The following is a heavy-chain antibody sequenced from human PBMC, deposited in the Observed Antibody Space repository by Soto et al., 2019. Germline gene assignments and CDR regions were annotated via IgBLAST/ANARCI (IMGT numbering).Heavy chain of an antibody. Sequence: QVLLQESGPGLVKPSQTLSLTCTVSGGSISSGGYYWSWIRQHPGKGLEWIGYIYYSGSTYYNPSLKSRVTISVDTSKNQFSLKLSSVTAADTAVYYCASGVNMVRGVIIPLGYWGQGTLVTVSS. CDR1: GGSISSGGYY. V-gene: IGHV4-31*03. CDR3: ASGVNMVRGVIIPLGY. J-gene: IGHJ4*02. D-gene: IGHD3-10*01. CDR2: IYYSGST.